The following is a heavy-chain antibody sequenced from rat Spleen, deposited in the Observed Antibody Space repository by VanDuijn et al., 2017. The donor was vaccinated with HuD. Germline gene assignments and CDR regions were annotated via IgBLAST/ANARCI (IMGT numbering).Heavy chain of an antibody. CDR1: GYSITSSYR. Sequence: EVQLQESGPGLVKPSQSLSLTCSVTGYSITSSYRWNWIRKFPGNKLEWMGYINNAGITNYNPSLKSRISITRDTSKNQFFLQVNSVTTEDTATYYCARGGYNNYGWFAYWGQGTLVTVSS. D-gene: IGHD1-10*01. CDR3: ARGGYNNYGWFAY. J-gene: IGHJ3*01. V-gene: IGHV3-3*01. CDR2: INNAGIT.